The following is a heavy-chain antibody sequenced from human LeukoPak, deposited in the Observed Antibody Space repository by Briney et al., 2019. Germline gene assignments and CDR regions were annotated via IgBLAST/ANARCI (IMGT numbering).Heavy chain of an antibody. CDR1: GFNVGNNY. J-gene: IGHJ4*02. Sequence: PGGSLRLSCAAPGFNVGNNYISWVRQAPGKGLEWVSVIYSGGSTKYADSVKARFTISRDNSKNTVYLQMNSLRADDTAVYYCARATLDNWGQGTLVTVSS. CDR2: IYSGGST. CDR3: ARATLDN. V-gene: IGHV3-53*01.